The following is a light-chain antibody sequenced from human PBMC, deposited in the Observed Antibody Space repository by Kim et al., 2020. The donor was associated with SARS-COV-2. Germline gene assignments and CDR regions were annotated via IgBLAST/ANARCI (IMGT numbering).Light chain of an antibody. V-gene: IGKV1-39*01. Sequence: SASVGDRVTITCRASQSISSYLNWYQQKPGKAPKLLIYAASSLQTGVPSRFSGSGSGTEFTLTISSLQPEDCATYYCQQSYKLPYTFGQGTKLEI. CDR3: QQSYKLPYT. CDR1: QSISSY. J-gene: IGKJ2*01. CDR2: AAS.